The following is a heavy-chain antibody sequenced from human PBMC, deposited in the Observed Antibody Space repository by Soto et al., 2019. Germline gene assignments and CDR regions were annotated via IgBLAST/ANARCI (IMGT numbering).Heavy chain of an antibody. Sequence: GGSLRLSCAASGFTFSSYAMSWVRQAPGKGLEWVSAISGSGGSTYYADSVKGRFTVSRDNSKNTLYLQMNSLRAEDTAVYYCAKSYYDSSGYLLDYWGQGTLVTVSS. CDR3: AKSYYDSSGYLLDY. CDR1: GFTFSSYA. J-gene: IGHJ4*02. D-gene: IGHD3-22*01. CDR2: ISGSGGST. V-gene: IGHV3-23*01.